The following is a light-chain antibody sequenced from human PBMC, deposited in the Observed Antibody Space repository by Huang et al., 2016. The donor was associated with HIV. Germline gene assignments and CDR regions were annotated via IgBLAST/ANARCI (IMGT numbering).Light chain of an antibody. CDR1: QRVSSN. V-gene: IGKV3-15*01. J-gene: IGKJ1*01. CDR3: QQYDTWPRGT. Sequence: EIVMTQSPATLSVSPGERATLSCRASQRVSSNLAWYQQKPGQAPRLLIYSASTRVTGIPARFSGSGSGTEFTLTLSSLQSEDFAVYYCQQYDTWPRGTFGQGTKVEVK. CDR2: SAS.